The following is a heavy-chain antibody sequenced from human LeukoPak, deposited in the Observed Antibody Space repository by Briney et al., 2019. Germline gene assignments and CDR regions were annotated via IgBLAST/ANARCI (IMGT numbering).Heavy chain of an antibody. D-gene: IGHD6-19*01. J-gene: IGHJ4*02. CDR3: AKHTGYSSGWYAGYFDY. Sequence: GGSLRLSCAASGFTFSSYAMSWVRQAPGKGLEWVSAISGSGGSTYYADSVKGRFTISRDNSKNTLYLQMNSLRAEDTAVYYCAKHTGYSSGWYAGYFDYWGQGTLSPSPQ. CDR1: GFTFSSYA. V-gene: IGHV3-23*01. CDR2: ISGSGGST.